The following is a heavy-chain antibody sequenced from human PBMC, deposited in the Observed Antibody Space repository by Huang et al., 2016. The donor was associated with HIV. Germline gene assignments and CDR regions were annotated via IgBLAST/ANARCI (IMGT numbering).Heavy chain of an antibody. V-gene: IGHV4-59*11. Sequence: QVQLQESGPGLVKPSETLYLTCTVSGGSISSHYWSWIRQPPGKGLEWIGSIYYSGSTNYNPSLKSRVTISVDTSKNQFSLKLSSVTAADTAVYYCARDDQQWLVNFNLLGRGTLVTVSS. CDR1: GGSISSHY. CDR3: ARDDQQWLVNFNL. J-gene: IGHJ2*01. CDR2: IYYSGST. D-gene: IGHD6-19*01.